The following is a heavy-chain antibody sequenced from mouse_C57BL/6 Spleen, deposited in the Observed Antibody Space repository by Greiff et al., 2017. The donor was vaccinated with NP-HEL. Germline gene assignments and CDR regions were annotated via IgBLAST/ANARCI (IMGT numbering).Heavy chain of an antibody. CDR2: INPSNGGT. V-gene: IGHV1-53*01. J-gene: IGHJ2*01. Sequence: VQLQQPGTELVKPGASVKLSCKASGYTFTSYWMHWVKQRPGQGLEWIGNINPSNGGTNYNEKFKSKATLTVDKSSSTAYMQLSSLTSEDSAVYYCARSDYGNYVYFDYWGQGTTLTVSS. CDR3: ARSDYGNYVYFDY. D-gene: IGHD2-1*01. CDR1: GYTFTSYW.